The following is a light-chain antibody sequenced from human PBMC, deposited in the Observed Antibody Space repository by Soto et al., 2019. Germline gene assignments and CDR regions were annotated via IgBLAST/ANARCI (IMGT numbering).Light chain of an antibody. Sequence: VLTQSPGTLSLTGGERGSLTGKASQTVRNNYLAWYQQKPGQAPRLLIYDASNRATGIPDRFSGGGSGTDFTLTIRRLEPEDFAVYFCQQFSSYPLIFGGGTKVDI. CDR3: QQFSSYPLI. CDR1: QTVRNNY. V-gene: IGKV3-20*01. J-gene: IGKJ4*01. CDR2: DAS.